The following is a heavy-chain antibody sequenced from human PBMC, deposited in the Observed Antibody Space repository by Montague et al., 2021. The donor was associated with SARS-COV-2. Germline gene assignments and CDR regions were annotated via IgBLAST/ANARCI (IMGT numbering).Heavy chain of an antibody. Sequence: SLRLSCAASGFTFSTYTMSWVRQAPGQGLEWVSSITASSIYIYYADSVKGRFTISRDNAKNSLYPQMNSLRAEDTAVYYCTRDAFTMIIDAFNIWGQGTKVTVSS. CDR1: GFTFSTYT. CDR3: TRDAFTMIIDAFNI. D-gene: IGHD3-22*01. J-gene: IGHJ3*02. V-gene: IGHV3-21*01. CDR2: ITASSIYI.